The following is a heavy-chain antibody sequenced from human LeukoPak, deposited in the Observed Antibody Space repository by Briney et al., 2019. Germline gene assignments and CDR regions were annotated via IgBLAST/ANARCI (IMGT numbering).Heavy chain of an antibody. Sequence: GGSLRLSCAASGFTFSSYAMSWVRQAPGKGLEWVSAISGSGGSTYYADSVKGRFTISGDNSKNTLYLQMNSLRAEDTAVYYCAKTYYYDSSGYYFFDYWGQGTLVTVSS. D-gene: IGHD3-22*01. J-gene: IGHJ4*02. CDR3: AKTYYYDSSGYYFFDY. CDR1: GFTFSSYA. V-gene: IGHV3-23*01. CDR2: ISGSGGST.